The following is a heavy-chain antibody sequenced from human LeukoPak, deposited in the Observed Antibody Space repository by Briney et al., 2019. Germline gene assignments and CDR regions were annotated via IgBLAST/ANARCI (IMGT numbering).Heavy chain of an antibody. J-gene: IGHJ4*02. CDR3: VRDGVVPAALWNY. Sequence: GGSLRLSCTGSGFTFGDYAMSWVRQAPGKGLEWVGFIRSKAYGGTTEYAASVKGRFTISRDDSKSIAYLQMNSLKTEDTAVYYCVRDGVVPAALWNYWGQGTLGTVSS. CDR2: IRSKAYGGTT. D-gene: IGHD2-2*01. CDR1: GFTFGDYA. V-gene: IGHV3-49*04.